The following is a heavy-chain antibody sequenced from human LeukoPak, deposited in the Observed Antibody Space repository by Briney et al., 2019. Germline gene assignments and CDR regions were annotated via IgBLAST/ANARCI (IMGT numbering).Heavy chain of an antibody. Sequence: GGSLRLSCTASGFTFSNYNMNWVRQAPGKGLEWVSCISSSSSYIYYADSVKGRFTISRDNAKNSLYLQMDSLRAEDTAVYYCAREGHYDILIDPWGQGTLVTVSS. CDR3: AREGHYDILIDP. V-gene: IGHV3-21*01. CDR1: GFTFSNYN. J-gene: IGHJ5*02. CDR2: ISSSSSYI. D-gene: IGHD3-9*01.